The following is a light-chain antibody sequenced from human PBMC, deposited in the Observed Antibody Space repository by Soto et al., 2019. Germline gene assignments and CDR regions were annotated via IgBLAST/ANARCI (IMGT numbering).Light chain of an antibody. CDR2: AAS. Sequence: DIQMTQSPSSVSTSVGDRVTITFRASQDISSWVAWYQQRPGKAPRLLIYAASTLQSGVPSRFSGSKSGTDFTLTITSLQPEDSATYYCQQAHTFPLTFGGGTKVEIK. CDR1: QDISSW. V-gene: IGKV1D-12*01. J-gene: IGKJ4*01. CDR3: QQAHTFPLT.